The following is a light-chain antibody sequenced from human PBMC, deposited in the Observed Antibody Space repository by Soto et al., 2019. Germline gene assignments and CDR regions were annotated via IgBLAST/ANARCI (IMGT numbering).Light chain of an antibody. V-gene: IGKV3-20*01. CDR2: GAS. J-gene: IGKJ2*01. CDR1: QTISKTY. Sequence: EIVLTQSPDILSLSPGERATLSCRASQTISKTYVAWYRQRPGQAPNLLISGASGWAIVIPDRFSASVSEPAFTLTTTHCKPQDCAVYYCQHYSDSPYTFGQGTRLDIK. CDR3: QHYSDSPYT.